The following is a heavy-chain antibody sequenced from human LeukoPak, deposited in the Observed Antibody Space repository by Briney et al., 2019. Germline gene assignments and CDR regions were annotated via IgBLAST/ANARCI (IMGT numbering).Heavy chain of an antibody. D-gene: IGHD6-6*01. Sequence: ASVKVSCKASGYTFTSYDINWVRPAPGQGLEWMGWMNPNSGNTGYAQKFQGRVTMTRNTSISTAYMELSSLRSEDTAVYYCASRYSSSSWLSYYYYYGMDVWGQGTTVTVSS. CDR3: ASRYSSSSWLSYYYYYGMDV. CDR1: GYTFTSYD. V-gene: IGHV1-8*01. CDR2: MNPNSGNT. J-gene: IGHJ6*02.